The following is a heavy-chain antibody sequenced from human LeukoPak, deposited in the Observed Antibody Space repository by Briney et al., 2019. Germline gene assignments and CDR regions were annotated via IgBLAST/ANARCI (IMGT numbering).Heavy chain of an antibody. Sequence: SETLFLTCTVSGGSISSGDYSWSWIRQPPGKGLEWIGYIYYSGSTYYNPSLKSRVTISVDTSKNQFSLKLSSVTAADTAVYYCARDKSPNYGDYGWFDPWGQGTLVTVSS. CDR2: IYYSGST. V-gene: IGHV4-30-4*08. CDR3: ARDKSPNYGDYGWFDP. J-gene: IGHJ5*02. CDR1: GGSISSGDYS. D-gene: IGHD4-17*01.